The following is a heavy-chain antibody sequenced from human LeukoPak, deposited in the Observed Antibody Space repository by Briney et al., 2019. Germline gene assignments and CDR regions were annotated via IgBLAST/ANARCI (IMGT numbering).Heavy chain of an antibody. J-gene: IGHJ5*02. V-gene: IGHV3-64*01. CDR2: ISSNGGST. CDR1: GFTFSSYA. CDR3: AKAPSADANNWFDP. D-gene: IGHD2-2*01. Sequence: PGGSLRLSCAASGFTFSSYAMHWVRQAPGKGLEYVSAISSNGGSTYYANSVKGRFTISRDNSKNTLYLQMNSLRAEDTAVYYCAKAPSADANNWFDPWGQGTLVTVSS.